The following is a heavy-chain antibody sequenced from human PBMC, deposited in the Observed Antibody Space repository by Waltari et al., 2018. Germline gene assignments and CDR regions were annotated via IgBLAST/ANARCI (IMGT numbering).Heavy chain of an antibody. J-gene: IGHJ6*02. CDR3: ARATLPLRFLALPGGGMDV. CDR2: INHSGST. D-gene: IGHD3-3*01. V-gene: IGHV4-34*01. CDR1: GWSFSGYY. Sequence: QVQLQQWGAGLLKPSETLSLTCAVYGWSFSGYYWSWIRQPPGKGLEWIGEINHSGSTNYNPSLKSRVTISVDTSKNQFSLKLSSVTAADTAVYYCARATLPLRFLALPGGGMDVWGQGTTVTVSS.